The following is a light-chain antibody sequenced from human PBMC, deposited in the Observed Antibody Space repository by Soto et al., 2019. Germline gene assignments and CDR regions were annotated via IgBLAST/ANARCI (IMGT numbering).Light chain of an antibody. J-gene: IGLJ2*01. V-gene: IGLV2-11*01. CDR1: SSDVGGYNY. CDR2: DVN. CDR3: FSYAGSYPVV. Sequence: QSALTQPRSVSGSPGQSVTISCTGTSSDVGGYNYVSWYQQHPGKAPKLMIYDVNKRPSGVPDRFSGSKSGNTASLTISGLQAEDEADYYCFSYAGSYPVVFGGGTKLTVL.